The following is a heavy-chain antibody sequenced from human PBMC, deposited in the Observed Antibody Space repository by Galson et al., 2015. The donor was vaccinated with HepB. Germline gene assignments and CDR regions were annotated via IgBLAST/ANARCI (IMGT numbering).Heavy chain of an antibody. Sequence: SLRLSCAASGFTFSSYAMHWVRQAPGKGLEWVAVISYDGSNKYYTDSMKGRFTISRDNSKNTLYLQMNSLRAEDTAVYYCARGSGGRYDFWSGYRTSDYYYGMDVWGQGTTVTVSS. J-gene: IGHJ6*02. CDR2: ISYDGSNK. D-gene: IGHD3-3*01. CDR1: GFTFSSYA. CDR3: ARGSGGRYDFWSGYRTSDYYYGMDV. V-gene: IGHV3-30*04.